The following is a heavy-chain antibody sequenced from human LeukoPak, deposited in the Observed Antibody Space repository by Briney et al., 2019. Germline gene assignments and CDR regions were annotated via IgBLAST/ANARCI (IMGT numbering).Heavy chain of an antibody. D-gene: IGHD3-3*01. Sequence: GGSLRLSCAASGFTFSSYWMSWVRQAPGKGLEWVANIKQDGSEKYYVDSVKGRFTISRDNAKNSLYLQMNSLRAADTAVYYSARRGIRDFWSTYYRSTDYYYFDYWGQGTLVTVSS. CDR3: ARRGIRDFWSTYYRSTDYYYFDY. CDR2: IKQDGSEK. J-gene: IGHJ4*02. V-gene: IGHV3-7*01. CDR1: GFTFSSYW.